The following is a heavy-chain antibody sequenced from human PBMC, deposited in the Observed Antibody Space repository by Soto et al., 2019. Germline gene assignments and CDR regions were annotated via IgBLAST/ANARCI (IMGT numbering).Heavy chain of an antibody. Sequence: QVQLVESGGGVVQPGRSLRLSCAASGFTFSSYGMHWVRQAPGKGLEWVAVIWYDGSNKYYADSVKGRFTISRDNSKNXXXXXXXXXXXXXXXXXXXXXXXXXXYXXYXYGM. CDR2: IWYDGSNK. CDR1: GFTFSSYG. V-gene: IGHV3-33*01. D-gene: IGHD4-17*01. CDR3: XXXXXXXYXXYXYGM. J-gene: IGHJ6*01.